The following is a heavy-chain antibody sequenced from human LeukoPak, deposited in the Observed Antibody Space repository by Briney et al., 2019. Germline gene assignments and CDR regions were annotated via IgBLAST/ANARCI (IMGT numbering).Heavy chain of an antibody. Sequence: ASVKVSCKASGYTFAGYYMHWVRQAPGQGLEWMGWINPNSGGTNYAQKFQGRVTMTRDTSISTAYMELSRLRSDDTAVYYCARTPPNWNYLDYWGQGTLVTVSS. J-gene: IGHJ4*02. CDR1: GYTFAGYY. CDR2: INPNSGGT. V-gene: IGHV1-2*02. D-gene: IGHD1-1*01. CDR3: ARTPPNWNYLDY.